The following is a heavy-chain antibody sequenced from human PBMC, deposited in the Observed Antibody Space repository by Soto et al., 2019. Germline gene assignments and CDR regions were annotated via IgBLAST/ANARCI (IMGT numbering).Heavy chain of an antibody. V-gene: IGHV3-23*01. CDR2: ISGSGGST. J-gene: IGHJ6*02. CDR1: GFTFSSYA. Sequence: WGSLRLSCAASGFTFSSYAMSWVRQAPGKGLEWVSAISGSGGSTYYADSVKGRFTISRDNSKNTLYLQMNSLRAEDTAVYYCAKGEGNLGIVYYYYGMDVWGQGTTVTVSS. D-gene: IGHD7-27*01. CDR3: AKGEGNLGIVYYYYGMDV.